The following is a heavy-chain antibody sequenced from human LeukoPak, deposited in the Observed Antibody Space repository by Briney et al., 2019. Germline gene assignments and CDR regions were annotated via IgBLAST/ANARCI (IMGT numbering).Heavy chain of an antibody. D-gene: IGHD4-11*01. V-gene: IGHV4-34*01. CDR2: IHHDGST. CDR3: ARLIRDYRQYYFDF. Sequence: PSETLSLTCAAHGGSFSGYYWSWIRQSPGKGPEWIGEIHHDGSTNYNPSLMSRVTISVDTSKNQFSLDLTSVTAADAAVYYCARLIRDYRQYYFDFWGQGTLVTVSS. J-gene: IGHJ4*02. CDR1: GGSFSGYY.